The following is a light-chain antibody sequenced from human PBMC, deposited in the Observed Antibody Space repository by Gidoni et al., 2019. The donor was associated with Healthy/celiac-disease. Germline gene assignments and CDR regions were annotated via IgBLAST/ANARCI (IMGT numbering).Light chain of an antibody. CDR2: GAS. V-gene: IGKV3-15*01. CDR1: QSVNSN. J-gene: IGKJ5*01. Sequence: DIVMTQSPSTLSVSTGERATLSCMASQSVNSNLAWYQQKPGQAPRLLIYGASTRATGIPARLSGSGSGTEFTLTISSLQSEDFAVYYCQQYNNWPPITFGQGTRLEIK. CDR3: QQYNNWPPIT.